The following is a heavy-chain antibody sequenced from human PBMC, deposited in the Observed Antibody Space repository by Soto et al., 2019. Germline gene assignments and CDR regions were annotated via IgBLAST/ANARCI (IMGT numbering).Heavy chain of an antibody. J-gene: IGHJ4*02. CDR3: ARAVGPFDY. CDR2: IWYDGSNK. Sequence: QVQLVESGGGVVQPGRSLRLSCAASGFDFSTYGMQWVRQAPGKGLEWVAVIWYDGSNKYYADSVRGRFIISRDNSKNTLFLQLNSLRAEDTAVYYCARAVGPFDYWGQGTLVTVSS. D-gene: IGHD1-26*01. V-gene: IGHV3-33*01. CDR1: GFDFSTYG.